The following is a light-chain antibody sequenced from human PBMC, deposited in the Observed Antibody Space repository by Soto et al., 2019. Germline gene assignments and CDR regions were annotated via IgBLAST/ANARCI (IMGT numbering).Light chain of an antibody. CDR2: GAS. CDR3: QQYETSPWT. CDR1: QTLLHSNGYYY. J-gene: IGKJ1*01. Sequence: DVVLTQSPLSLPVTPGEPASISCSSSQTLLHSNGYYYLDWYQQKPGKVPKLLIYGASNLGSGVPSRFSGSGSGTDFTLTINRLEPEDFAMYYCQQYETSPWTFGQGTKVDIK. V-gene: IGKV2-28*01.